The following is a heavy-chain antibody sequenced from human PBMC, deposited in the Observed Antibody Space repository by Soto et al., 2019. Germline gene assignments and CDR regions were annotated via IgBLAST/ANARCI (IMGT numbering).Heavy chain of an antibody. J-gene: IGHJ4*02. CDR2: IYYSGST. CDR3: ARAYSSQYFDY. D-gene: IGHD1-26*01. V-gene: IGHV4-59*08. CDR1: RSSSSSYY. Sequence: SLTLPLTGCDARSSSSSYYPSWIRQPPGKGLEWIGYIYYSGSTNYNPSLKSRVTISVDTSKNQFSLKLSSVTAADTAVCYCARAYSSQYFDYWGQGTLVTVS.